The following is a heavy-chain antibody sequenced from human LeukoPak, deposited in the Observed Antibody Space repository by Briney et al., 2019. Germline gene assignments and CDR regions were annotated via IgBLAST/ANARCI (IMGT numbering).Heavy chain of an antibody. CDR1: GYTFTSYG. V-gene: IGHV1-18*01. Sequence: PGASVKVSCKASGYTFTSYGISWVRQAPGQGLEWMGWISAYNGNTNYAQKLQGRVTMTTDTSTSTAYMELRSLRSDDTAVYYCASQLSSSWQEIYYYYGMDVWGQGTTVTVSS. CDR2: ISAYNGNT. CDR3: ASQLSSSWQEIYYYYGMDV. D-gene: IGHD6-13*01. J-gene: IGHJ6*02.